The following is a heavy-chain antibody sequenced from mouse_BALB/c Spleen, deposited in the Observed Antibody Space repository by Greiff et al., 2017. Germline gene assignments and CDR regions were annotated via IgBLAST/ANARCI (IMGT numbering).Heavy chain of an antibody. V-gene: IGHV1-87*01. CDR1: GYTFTSYW. CDR3: ARGDSSGTGDYAMDY. D-gene: IGHD3-2*01. CDR2: IYPGDGDT. J-gene: IGHJ4*01. Sequence: VQLQQSGAELARPGASVKLSCKASGYTFTSYWMQWVKQRPGQGLEWIGAIYPGDGDTRYTQKFKGKATLTADKSSSTAYMQLSSLASEDSAVYYCARGDSSGTGDYAMDYWGQGTSVTVSS.